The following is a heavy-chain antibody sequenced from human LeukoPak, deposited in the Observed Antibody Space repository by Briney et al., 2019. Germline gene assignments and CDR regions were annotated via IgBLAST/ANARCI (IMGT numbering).Heavy chain of an antibody. Sequence: PGGSLRLSCAASGFTFSNAWMSWVRQAPGKGLEWVGRIKSKTDGGTTDYAAPVKGRFTISRDDSKNTLYLQMNSLKTEDTAVYCCTTTYYYDSSGYYWGQGTLVTVSS. CDR3: TTTYYYDSSGYY. V-gene: IGHV3-15*01. CDR2: IKSKTDGGTT. D-gene: IGHD3-22*01. J-gene: IGHJ4*02. CDR1: GFTFSNAW.